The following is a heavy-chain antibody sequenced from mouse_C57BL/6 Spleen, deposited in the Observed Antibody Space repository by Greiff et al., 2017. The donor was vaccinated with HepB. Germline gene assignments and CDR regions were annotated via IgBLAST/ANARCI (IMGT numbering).Heavy chain of an antibody. CDR3: ARLDPHYYGSFDY. J-gene: IGHJ2*01. CDR1: GYAFSSSW. V-gene: IGHV1-82*01. CDR2: IYPGDGDT. Sequence: QVQLKQSGPELVKPGASVKISCKASGYAFSSSWMNWVQQRPGKGLEWIGRIYPGDGDTNYNGKFKGKATLTADKSSSTAYMQLSSLTSEDSAVYFCARLDPHYYGSFDYWGQGTTLTVSS. D-gene: IGHD1-1*01.